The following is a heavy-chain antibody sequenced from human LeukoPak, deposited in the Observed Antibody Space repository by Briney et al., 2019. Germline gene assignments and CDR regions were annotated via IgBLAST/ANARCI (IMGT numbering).Heavy chain of an antibody. D-gene: IGHD1-26*01. Sequence: PSETLSLTCTVSGGSISSYYWSWIRQPAGKGLEWIGRIHSSGNTNYNPSLQSRVSLSIDTSQNQFSLRLTSLTAADTAVYYCARFWERWGQGTLVTVSS. CDR1: GGSISSYY. CDR2: IHSSGNT. V-gene: IGHV4-4*07. J-gene: IGHJ4*02. CDR3: ARFWER.